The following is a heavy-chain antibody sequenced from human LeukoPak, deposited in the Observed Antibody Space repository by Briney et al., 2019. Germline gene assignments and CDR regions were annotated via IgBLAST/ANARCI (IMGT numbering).Heavy chain of an antibody. CDR2: IYFGGST. Sequence: GGSLRLSCAASGFTFSSYSMSWVRQAPGKGLEWVSVIYFGGSTYYADSVQGRFTVSRDNSKNTLYLQMNSLRVTDTAMYYCARMGNSAFDIRGQGTMVTVSS. V-gene: IGHV3-53*01. CDR1: GFTFSSYS. CDR3: ARMGNSAFDI. J-gene: IGHJ3*02. D-gene: IGHD1-7*01.